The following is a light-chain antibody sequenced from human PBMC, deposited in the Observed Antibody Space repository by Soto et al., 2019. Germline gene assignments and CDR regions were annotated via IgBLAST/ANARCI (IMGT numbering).Light chain of an antibody. V-gene: IGKV3-20*01. Sequence: EIVLPQSPGALSLSPGERATLSCRASQSVSSSYLAWNQQKPGQAPRLLIYGASSRATGIPDRFSGSGSGTDFTLTISRLEPEDFAVYYCQQYGSSPTFGQGTKVDIK. CDR2: GAS. J-gene: IGKJ1*01. CDR3: QQYGSSPT. CDR1: QSVSSSY.